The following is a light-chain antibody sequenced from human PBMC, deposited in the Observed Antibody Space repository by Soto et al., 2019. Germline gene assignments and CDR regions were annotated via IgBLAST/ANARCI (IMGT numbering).Light chain of an antibody. CDR1: QDISNH. J-gene: IGKJ4*01. V-gene: IGKV1-33*01. Sequence: DIQMTQSPSSLSASAGDRVTITCQASQDISNHLNWYQQKAGKAPKLLINDASNLERGVPSRFSGSGSGTDFTLTISSLQPEDIATYYCQQYVTALTFGGGTKVEIK. CDR3: QQYVTALT. CDR2: DAS.